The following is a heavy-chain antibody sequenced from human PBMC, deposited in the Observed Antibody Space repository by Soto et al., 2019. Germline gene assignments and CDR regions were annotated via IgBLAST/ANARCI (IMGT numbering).Heavy chain of an antibody. CDR1: GGSFSGYY. V-gene: IGHV4-34*01. D-gene: IGHD2-15*01. Sequence: QVQLQQWRAGLLKPSETLSLTCAVYGGSFSGYYWSWIRQPPGKGLEWIGEINHGGSTNYNPSLKSRLTISVDASKNQFSLKLSSVTDADTAVYYCASLRVVAASMVVGYCQHWGQGTLVTVSS. CDR3: ASLRVVAASMVVGYCQH. J-gene: IGHJ1*01. CDR2: INHGGST.